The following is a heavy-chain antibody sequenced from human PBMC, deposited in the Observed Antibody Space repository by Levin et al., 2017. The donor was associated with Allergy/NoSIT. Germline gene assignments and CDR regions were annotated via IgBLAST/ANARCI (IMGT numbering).Heavy chain of an antibody. D-gene: IGHD3-9*01. Sequence: LSQTLSLPCAVSGGSIRTANWWSWIRQPPGKGLEWIGEIYRSGDTNHNPSLRSRVTMSVDKSKNHFSLKLSSVTAADTAVYYCATVEGLFCSGVSCSYSFHYWGQGALVTVSS. CDR2: IYRSGDT. CDR1: GGSIRTANW. CDR3: ATVEGLFCSGVSCSYSFHY. V-gene: IGHV4-4*02. J-gene: IGHJ4*02.